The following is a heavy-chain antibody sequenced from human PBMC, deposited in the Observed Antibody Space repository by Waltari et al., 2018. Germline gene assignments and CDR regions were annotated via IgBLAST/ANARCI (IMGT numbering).Heavy chain of an antibody. CDR3: ARSYGSGSFSWFDP. D-gene: IGHD3-10*01. V-gene: IGHV4-34*01. J-gene: IGHJ5*02. CDR1: GGSFSDYY. CDR2: INHSGST. Sequence: QVQLQQWGAGLLKPSETLSLTCAVYGGSFSDYYWSWIRQPPGKGLEWIGEINHSGSTNYSPSLTSRVTISLDTSKNQFSLKLSSVTAADTAVYYCARSYGSGSFSWFDPWGQGTLVSVSS.